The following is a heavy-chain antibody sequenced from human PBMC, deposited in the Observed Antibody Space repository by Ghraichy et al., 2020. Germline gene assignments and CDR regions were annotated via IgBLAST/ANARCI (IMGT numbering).Heavy chain of an antibody. D-gene: IGHD6-6*01. V-gene: IGHV3-33*01. CDR2: IWYDGSNK. CDR1: GFTFSSYG. J-gene: IGHJ4*02. Sequence: GGSLRLSCAASGFTFSSYGMHWVRQAPGKGLEWVAVIWYDGSNKYYADSVKGRFTISRDNSKNTLYLQMNSLRAEDTAVYYCARDEVRGSSSDYWGQGTLVTVSS. CDR3: ARDEVRGSSSDY.